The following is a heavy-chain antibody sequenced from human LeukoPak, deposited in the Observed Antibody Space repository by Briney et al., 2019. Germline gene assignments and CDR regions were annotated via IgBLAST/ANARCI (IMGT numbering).Heavy chain of an antibody. D-gene: IGHD2-21*02. V-gene: IGHV1-69*04. CDR1: GGTFSSYT. J-gene: IGHJ4*02. CDR3: ARESSVVVTAGGLVY. Sequence: GASVKVSCKASGGTFSSYTISWVRQAPGQGLEWMGRIIPILGIANYAQKFQGRVTITADKSTGTAYMELSSLRSEDTAVYYCARESSVVVTAGGLVYWGQGTLVTVSS. CDR2: IIPILGIA.